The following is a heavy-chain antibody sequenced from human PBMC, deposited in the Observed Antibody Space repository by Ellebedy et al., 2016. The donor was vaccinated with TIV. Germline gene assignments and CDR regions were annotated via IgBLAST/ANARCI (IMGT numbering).Heavy chain of an antibody. J-gene: IGHJ5*02. D-gene: IGHD4-11*01. Sequence: ASVKVSCKASGYIFTGYFMHWVRQEPGQGLEWMGWINPNSGGTNYAQKFQGRVTMTRDTSISTAYMELSRLRSDDTAVYYCARDPSGLQRFDPWGQGTLVTVSS. CDR3: ARDPSGLQRFDP. CDR1: GYIFTGYF. V-gene: IGHV1-2*02. CDR2: INPNSGGT.